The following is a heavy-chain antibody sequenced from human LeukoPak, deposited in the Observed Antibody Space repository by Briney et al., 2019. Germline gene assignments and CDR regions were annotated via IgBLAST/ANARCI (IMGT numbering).Heavy chain of an antibody. D-gene: IGHD3-16*01. Sequence: SETLSLTCSVSGGSVTTGTYHRAWIRQPPGKGLEWISSVYFDGGTHYNRSLQSRVAISVDTSKNQYSLRLSSVTAADTAVYYCARDHYYDGRGRFDPWGQGILVTVSS. J-gene: IGHJ5*02. CDR1: GGSVTTGTYH. CDR3: ARDHYYDGRGRFDP. CDR2: VYFDGGT. V-gene: IGHV4-39*07.